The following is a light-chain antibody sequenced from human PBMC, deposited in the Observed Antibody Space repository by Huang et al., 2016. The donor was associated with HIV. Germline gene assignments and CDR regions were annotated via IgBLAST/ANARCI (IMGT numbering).Light chain of an antibody. CDR2: EAS. V-gene: IGKV3-11*01. Sequence: EIVLTQSPATLSLSPGQRVTLSCRASQRVSDFLAWYQQNPGQAPRLPIYEASKRATGIPARFSGSGAGTDFTLTISSLEPEDFAVYYCQQRSKWPLTFGGGTKVESK. J-gene: IGKJ4*01. CDR1: QRVSDF. CDR3: QQRSKWPLT.